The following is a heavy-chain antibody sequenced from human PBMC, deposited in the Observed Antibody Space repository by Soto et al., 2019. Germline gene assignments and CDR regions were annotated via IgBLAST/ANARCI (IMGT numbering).Heavy chain of an antibody. J-gene: IGHJ6*02. CDR2: ISPGGSIK. Sequence: PGGSLRLSCAASGFTFNNNAMAWVRQAPGKGLEWVSSISPGGSIKFYADSVKGRFTISRDNSKNTLYLQMNSLRAEDTAVYYCARCLTGYSGYGMDVSGQGPTLTLSS. V-gene: IGHV3-23*01. CDR1: GFTFNNNA. CDR3: ARCLTGYSGYGMDV. D-gene: IGHD5-12*01.